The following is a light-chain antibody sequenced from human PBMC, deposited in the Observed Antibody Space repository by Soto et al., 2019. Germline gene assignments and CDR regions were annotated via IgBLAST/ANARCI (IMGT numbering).Light chain of an antibody. Sequence: EIVMTQSPATLSVSPGERATLSCRASQSVSSNLAWYQQKPGKAPRLLIYGASTRATGIPARFSGSGFGTDFTLTISSLHSEDFAVYYCQQYNNWLWTFGQGTKVDIK. CDR1: QSVSSN. V-gene: IGKV3-15*01. CDR2: GAS. J-gene: IGKJ1*01. CDR3: QQYNNWLWT.